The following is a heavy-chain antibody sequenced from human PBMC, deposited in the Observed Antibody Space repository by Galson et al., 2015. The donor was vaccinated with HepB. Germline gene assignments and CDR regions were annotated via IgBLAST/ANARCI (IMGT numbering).Heavy chain of an antibody. Sequence: QSGAEVKKPGESLRISCKGSGYNLTSYWISWVRQMPGKGLEWMGRIDPSDSYTNYSPSFQGHVTISADKSISTAYLQWSSLKASDTAMYYCARWAGRIVVVPVETGYYYGMDVWGQGTTVTVSS. CDR2: IDPSDSYT. D-gene: IGHD2-2*01. J-gene: IGHJ6*02. V-gene: IGHV5-10-1*01. CDR1: GYNLTSYW. CDR3: ARWAGRIVVVPVETGYYYGMDV.